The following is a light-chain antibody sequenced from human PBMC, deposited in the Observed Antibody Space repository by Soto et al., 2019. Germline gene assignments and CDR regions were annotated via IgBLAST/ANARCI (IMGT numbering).Light chain of an antibody. CDR1: QSVSSN. CDR3: QQYNNWPLT. V-gene: IGKV3-15*01. Sequence: EMVRTQSPATLSVSPGERATLSCRASQSVSSNLAWYQQKPGQAPRLLIYGASTRATGIPARFSGSGSGTEFTLTISSLQSEDFAVYYCQQYNNWPLTFGPGTKVDIK. CDR2: GAS. J-gene: IGKJ3*01.